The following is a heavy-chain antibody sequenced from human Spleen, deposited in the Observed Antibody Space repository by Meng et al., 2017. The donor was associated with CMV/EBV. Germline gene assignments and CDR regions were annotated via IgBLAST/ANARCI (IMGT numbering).Heavy chain of an antibody. CDR2: TRDKANSYTT. Sequence: GESLKISCAASGFTFSEHYMDWVRQTPGKGLEWVGRTRDKANSYTTEYAASVKGRFTVSRDDSKNSLYLQMNSLKTEDTAMYYCTTDGWTGGDYWGQGTLVTVSS. V-gene: IGHV3-72*01. D-gene: IGHD1-14*01. CDR1: GFTFSEHY. CDR3: TTDGWTGGDY. J-gene: IGHJ4*02.